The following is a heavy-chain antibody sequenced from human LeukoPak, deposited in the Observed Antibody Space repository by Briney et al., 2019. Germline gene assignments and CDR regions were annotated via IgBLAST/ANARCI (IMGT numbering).Heavy chain of an antibody. D-gene: IGHD2-2*02. Sequence: PGGSLRLSCAASGFTFSSYAMHWVRKAPGKGLEWVAVISYDGSNKYYADSVKGRFTISRDNSKNTLYLQMNSLRAEDTAVYYCARAHPYSRRYNIYYYYGMDVWGQGTTVTVSS. J-gene: IGHJ6*02. CDR3: ARAHPYSRRYNIYYYYGMDV. V-gene: IGHV3-30-3*01. CDR1: GFTFSSYA. CDR2: ISYDGSNK.